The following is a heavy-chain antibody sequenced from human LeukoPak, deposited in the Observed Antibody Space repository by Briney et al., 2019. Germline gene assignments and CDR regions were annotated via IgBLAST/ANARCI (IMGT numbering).Heavy chain of an antibody. CDR2: INPNSGGR. J-gene: IGHJ4*02. CDR1: GYTFTGYY. CDR3: AREGVSWELGY. D-gene: IGHD1-26*01. V-gene: IGHV1-2*02. Sequence: ASVKVSCKASGYTFTGYYMHWVRQAPGQGLEWMGWINPNSGGRNYAQKFQGRVTMTRDTSISTAYMELSRLRSDDTAVYYCAREGVSWELGYWGQGTLVTVSS.